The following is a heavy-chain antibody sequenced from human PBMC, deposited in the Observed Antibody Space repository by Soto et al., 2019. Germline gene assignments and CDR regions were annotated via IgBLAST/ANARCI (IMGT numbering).Heavy chain of an antibody. D-gene: IGHD4-17*01. CDR1: GDSISTDY. CDR3: ARPTSTDLRDPFDI. J-gene: IGHJ3*02. CDR2: IYYGGST. V-gene: IGHV4-59*08. Sequence: SETLSLTCTVSGDSISTDYWSWVRQSPGKGLEWIGFIYYGGSTNYNPSLKSRVTISVDTSKNQFSLNLSSMTAADTAVYYCARPTSTDLRDPFDIWGQGIMVTV.